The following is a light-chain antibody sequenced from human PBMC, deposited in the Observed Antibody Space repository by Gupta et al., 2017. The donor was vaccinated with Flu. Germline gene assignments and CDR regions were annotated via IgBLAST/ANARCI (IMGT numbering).Light chain of an antibody. CDR1: SSDVGAYNY. V-gene: IGLV2-11*03. Sequence: GQSFAISCTGTSSDVGAYNYVSWYQQHPAKAPKLMIYEVRNRPSGVPDRFSGSKSGNTASLTISGLQAEDEADYYCSSYTCSRAFGTGTKVTVL. CDR2: EVR. J-gene: IGLJ1*01. CDR3: SSYTCSRA.